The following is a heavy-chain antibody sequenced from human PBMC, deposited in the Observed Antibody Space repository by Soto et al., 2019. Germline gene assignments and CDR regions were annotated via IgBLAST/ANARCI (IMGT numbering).Heavy chain of an antibody. D-gene: IGHD3-10*01. V-gene: IGHV1-69*04. Sequence: QVQLVQSGAEVKKPGSSVNVSCKASGGTFNSYAINWVRQAPGQGLEWVGRIIPMLGVPNYAQKFQGRVTITADESTGTSYMQLSSLTSEDTALYFCAREVQVHTPAFVYWGQGTLVTVSS. CDR1: GGTFNSYA. CDR3: AREVQVHTPAFVY. CDR2: IIPMLGVP. J-gene: IGHJ4*02.